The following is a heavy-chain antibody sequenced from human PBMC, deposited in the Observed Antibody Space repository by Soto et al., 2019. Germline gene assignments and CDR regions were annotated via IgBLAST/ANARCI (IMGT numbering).Heavy chain of an antibody. CDR2: IKDDGSAK. J-gene: IGHJ4*02. Sequence: EAQLVESGGGLVQPGGSLRLSCAASGFSFSRYWMTWVRQAPGKGLEWVANIKDDGSAKYYVDSVRGRFTISRDNAKNSLFLQMNSLRAEDTAVYYCVSPPDSGGNIILTRWGQGTLVTVSS. CDR1: GFSFSRYW. V-gene: IGHV3-7*05. CDR3: VSPPDSGGNIILTR. D-gene: IGHD3-9*01.